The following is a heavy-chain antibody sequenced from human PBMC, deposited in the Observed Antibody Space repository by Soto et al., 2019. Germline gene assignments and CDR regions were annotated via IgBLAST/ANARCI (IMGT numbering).Heavy chain of an antibody. CDR3: ARHSGPYASSWFDS. CDR1: GGCMSSSTLY. V-gene: IGHV4-39*01. D-gene: IGHD2-2*01. CDR2: IYYSGTT. Sequence: ETLTLSCIVSGGCMSSSTLYWGRNRQPPGKGLEWIGSIYYSGTTSYNPSLKSRVTIAIYKSKKQSSLQLSSVTAADTAVYYCARHSGPYASSWFDSWGRGTLVTVSS. J-gene: IGHJ5*01.